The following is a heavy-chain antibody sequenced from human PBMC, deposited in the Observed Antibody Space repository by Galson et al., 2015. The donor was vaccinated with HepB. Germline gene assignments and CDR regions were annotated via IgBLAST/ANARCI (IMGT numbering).Heavy chain of an antibody. J-gene: IGHJ2*01. Sequence: SLRLSCAASGFNFSSSAMSCVRQAPGKGLEWVSASSGSGGSTYYADSVKGRFTISRDNSKNTLYLQMNSLRAEDTAVYYCASDPGWFGELFIYWYFDLWGRGTLVTVSS. D-gene: IGHD3-10*01. CDR3: ASDPGWFGELFIYWYFDL. V-gene: IGHV3-23*01. CDR1: GFNFSSSA. CDR2: SSGSGGST.